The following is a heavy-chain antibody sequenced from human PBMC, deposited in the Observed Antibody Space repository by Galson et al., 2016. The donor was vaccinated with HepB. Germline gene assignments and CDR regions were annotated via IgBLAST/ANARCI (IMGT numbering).Heavy chain of an antibody. CDR1: GFTFRNAW. D-gene: IGHD3-9*01. CDR2: IKAILDGGAA. Sequence: SLRLSCAASGFTFRNAWMNWVRQAPGKGLQWVGRIKAILDGGAADYAAPVTGRFVKARSESKNTVYPHINRLTTEDTAMYFCDAYVDSKSVPFDYWGQGTLVAVSS. J-gene: IGHJ4*02. V-gene: IGHV3-15*01. CDR3: DAYVDSKSVPFDY.